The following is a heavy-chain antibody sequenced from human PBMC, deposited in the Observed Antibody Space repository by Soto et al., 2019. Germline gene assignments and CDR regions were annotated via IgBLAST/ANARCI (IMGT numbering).Heavy chain of an antibody. Sequence: SETLSLTCTVSGGSISSGGYYWSWIRQHPGKGLEWIGYIYYSGSTYYNPSLKSRVTISVDTSKNQFSLKLSSVTAADTAVYYCARGGSGYDLPTLDYWGQGTLVTVSS. J-gene: IGHJ4*02. CDR2: IYYSGST. D-gene: IGHD5-12*01. V-gene: IGHV4-31*03. CDR3: ARGGSGYDLPTLDY. CDR1: GGSISSGGYY.